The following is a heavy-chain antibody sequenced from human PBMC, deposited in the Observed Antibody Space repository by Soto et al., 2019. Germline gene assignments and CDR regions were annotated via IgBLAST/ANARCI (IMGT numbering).Heavy chain of an antibody. CDR2: INAGNGNT. D-gene: IGHD1-7*01. CDR1: GYTFTSYA. CDR3: ARDPTGTTWLNWFDP. Sequence: ASVKVSCKASGYTFTSYAMHWVRQAPEQRLEWMGWINAGNGNTKYSQKFQGRVTITRDTSASTAYMELSSLRSEDTAVYYCARDPTGTTWLNWFDPWGQGTLVTVSS. J-gene: IGHJ5*02. V-gene: IGHV1-3*01.